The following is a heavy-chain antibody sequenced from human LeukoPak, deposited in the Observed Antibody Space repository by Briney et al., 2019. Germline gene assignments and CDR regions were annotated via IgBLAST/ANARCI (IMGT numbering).Heavy chain of an antibody. CDR3: ARDLYGIVVVPHYFDS. CDR2: IKKDGSEK. Sequence: GGSLRLSCAASGFTFSSYWMSWVRQAPGKGLEWVANIKKDGSEKYYVDSVKGRFTISRDNAKNSLYLQMNSLRAEDTAVYYCARDLYGIVVVPHYFDSWGQGPLFTVPS. J-gene: IGHJ4*02. V-gene: IGHV3-7*01. D-gene: IGHD3-22*01. CDR1: GFTFSSYW.